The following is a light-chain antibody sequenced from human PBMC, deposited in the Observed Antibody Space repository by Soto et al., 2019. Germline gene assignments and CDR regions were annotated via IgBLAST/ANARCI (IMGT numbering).Light chain of an antibody. CDR1: SSDVGGYNY. CDR3: SSYSSSGTYV. J-gene: IGLJ1*01. Sequence: QSVLAQPASVSGSPGQSITISCTGTSSDVGGYNYVSWYQQHPGKAPKVMIYDASNRPSGVSNRFSGSKSGNTASLTISGLQVEEEADYCCSSYSSSGTYVFGTGAKVTVL. V-gene: IGLV2-14*01. CDR2: DAS.